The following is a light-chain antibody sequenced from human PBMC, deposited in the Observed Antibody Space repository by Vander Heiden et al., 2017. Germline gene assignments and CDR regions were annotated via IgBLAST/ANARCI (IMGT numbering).Light chain of an antibody. CDR3: QAWDSSTAFHVV. CDR2: KDS. J-gene: IGLJ2*01. CDR1: KCGDEY. V-gene: IGLV3-1*01. Sequence: SYELTLPPSVSVSPGQTASSTCSGDKCGDEYACWEQQKPGQSPVRVIYKDSKRPSGITERFSGSNSGNTATLTISGTQAMDEADYYCQAWDSSTAFHVVFGGGTKLTVL.